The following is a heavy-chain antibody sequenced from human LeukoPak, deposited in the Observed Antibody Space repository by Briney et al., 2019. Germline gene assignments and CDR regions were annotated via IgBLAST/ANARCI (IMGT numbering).Heavy chain of an antibody. V-gene: IGHV3-23*01. D-gene: IGHD3-22*01. CDR1: GFTFSSSA. CDR2: ITGSDDRT. CDR3: AKGPHVGSGYHPDY. Sequence: PGGSLRLSCAASGFTFSSSAMTWVRQAPGKGLEWVSTITGSDDRTYYADSVKGRFTISRDYSGNTLHFQMNSLRVEDTAIYYCAKGPHVGSGYHPDYWGQGILVTVSS. J-gene: IGHJ4*02.